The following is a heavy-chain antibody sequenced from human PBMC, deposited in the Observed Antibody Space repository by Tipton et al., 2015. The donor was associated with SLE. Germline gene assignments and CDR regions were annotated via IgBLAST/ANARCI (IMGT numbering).Heavy chain of an antibody. V-gene: IGHV3-23*01. J-gene: IGHJ4*02. D-gene: IGHD5-18*01. CDR2: ISGSGSST. Sequence: GSLRLSCAASGFTFSSYAMSWVRQAPGKGLEWVSGISGSGSSTSYADSVKGRFTISRDNSKNTLYLEMNSLRAEDTAVYYCAKDRILPYAGYSYGIFDYWGQGTLVTVSS. CDR1: GFTFSSYA. CDR3: AKDRILPYAGYSYGIFDY.